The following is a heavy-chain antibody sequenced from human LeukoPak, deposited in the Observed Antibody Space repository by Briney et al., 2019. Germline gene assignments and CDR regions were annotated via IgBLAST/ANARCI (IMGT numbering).Heavy chain of an antibody. CDR2: IIPILGIA. J-gene: IGHJ5*02. CDR3: ARGWSVNWFDP. V-gene: IGHV1-69*02. Sequence: SVKVSCKASGGTFSSYTISWVRQAPGQGLEWMGRIIPILGIANYAQKFQGRVTITADKSTSTAYMELSSLRSEDTAVYYCARGWSVNWFDPWGQGTLVTVSS. D-gene: IGHD2-15*01. CDR1: GGTFSSYT.